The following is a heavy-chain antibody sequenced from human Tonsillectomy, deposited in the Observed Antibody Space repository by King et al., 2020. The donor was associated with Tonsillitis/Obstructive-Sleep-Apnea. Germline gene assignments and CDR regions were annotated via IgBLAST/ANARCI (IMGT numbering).Heavy chain of an antibody. CDR1: GFTFRSYS. CDR2: ISSSSSII. V-gene: IGHV3-48*02. Sequence: VQLVESGGGLVQPGGSLRLSCAASGFTFRSYSLNWVRQAPGKGLEWVSYISSSSSIINYADSVKGRFTISRDNAKNSLYLQMNSLSDEDTAVYYCARDSQYSFDYWGQGTLVTVSS. J-gene: IGHJ4*02. D-gene: IGHD2-21*01. CDR3: ARDSQYSFDY.